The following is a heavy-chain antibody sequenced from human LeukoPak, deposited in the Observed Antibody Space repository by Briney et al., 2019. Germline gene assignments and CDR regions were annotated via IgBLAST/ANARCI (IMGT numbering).Heavy chain of an antibody. V-gene: IGHV1-69*05. Sequence: SVKVSCKASGGTFSSYAISWVRQAPGQGREWRGGIIPIFGTANYAQKFQGRVTITTDESTSTAYMELSSLRSEDTAVYYCARGPFGVVTFFDYWGQGTLVTVSS. D-gene: IGHD3-3*01. CDR2: IIPIFGTA. J-gene: IGHJ4*02. CDR1: GGTFSSYA. CDR3: ARGPFGVVTFFDY.